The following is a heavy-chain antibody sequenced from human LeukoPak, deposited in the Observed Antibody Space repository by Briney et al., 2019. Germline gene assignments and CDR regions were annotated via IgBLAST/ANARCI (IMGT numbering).Heavy chain of an antibody. D-gene: IGHD3-22*01. CDR3: AKDRLPNYYDSSGLFDY. V-gene: IGHV3-23*01. Sequence: GGSLRLSCAASGFTFSNYGMSWVRQAPGKGLEWVSAISGSGAVTYYADSVKGRFTISRDNSKNTVYLQMNSLRAEDTAVYYCAKDRLPNYYDSSGLFDYWGQGTLVTVSS. J-gene: IGHJ4*02. CDR2: ISGSGAVT. CDR1: GFTFSNYG.